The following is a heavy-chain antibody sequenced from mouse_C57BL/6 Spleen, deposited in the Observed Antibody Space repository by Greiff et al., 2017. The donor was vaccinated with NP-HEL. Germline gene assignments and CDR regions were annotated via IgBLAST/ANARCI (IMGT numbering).Heavy chain of an antibody. Sequence: QVHVKQSGAELARPGASVKMSCKASGYTFTSYTMHWVKQRPGQGLEWIGYINPSSGYTKYNQKFKDKATLTADKSSSTAYMQLSSLTSEDSAVYYCARYYDYDWFAYWGQGTLVTVSA. CDR2: INPSSGYT. V-gene: IGHV1-4*01. CDR1: GYTFTSYT. J-gene: IGHJ3*01. D-gene: IGHD2-4*01. CDR3: ARYYDYDWFAY.